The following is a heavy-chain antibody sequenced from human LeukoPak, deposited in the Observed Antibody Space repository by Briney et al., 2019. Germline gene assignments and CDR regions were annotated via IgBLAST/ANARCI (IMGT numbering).Heavy chain of an antibody. CDR3: ARDQGSGWQFDH. J-gene: IGHJ4*02. Sequence: ASVKVSCKASGYTFTNYYAHWVRQAPGQGLEWMGIINPSGGSTNYAQKFQGRVTMTRDTSTSTVYMEMSSLRPEDTAVYYCARDQGSGWQFDHWGQGTLVTVSS. D-gene: IGHD6-19*01. CDR2: INPSGGST. CDR1: GYTFTNYY. V-gene: IGHV1-46*01.